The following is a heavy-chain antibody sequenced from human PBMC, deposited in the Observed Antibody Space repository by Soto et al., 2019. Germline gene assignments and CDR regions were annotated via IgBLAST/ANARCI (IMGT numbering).Heavy chain of an antibody. Sequence: ASVKVSCKASGYTFTSYAIHWVRQAPGQRLEWMGCINAANGNTKYSQKFQGRVTITRDTSASTAYMELSSLRSEDTAVYYCARAHYDRDYYKYGMDVWGKGTTVTVSS. CDR2: INAANGNT. CDR3: ARAHYDRDYYKYGMDV. V-gene: IGHV1-3*01. D-gene: IGHD4-17*01. J-gene: IGHJ6*04. CDR1: GYTFTSYA.